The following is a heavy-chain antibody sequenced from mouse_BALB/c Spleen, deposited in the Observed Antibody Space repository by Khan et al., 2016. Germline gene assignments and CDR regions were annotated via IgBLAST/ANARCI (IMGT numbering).Heavy chain of an antibody. V-gene: IGHV5-6-5*01. Sequence: EVELVESGGGLVKPGGSLKLSCAASGFTFSSYAMSWVRQTPEKRLHWVASISSGGSTYYPASVKGRFTITRDNARNHRYLQMSSLRSEDTAMYYCAREENAMDYWGQGTSVTVSA. CDR1: GFTFSSYA. J-gene: IGHJ4*01. CDR3: AREENAMDY. CDR2: ISSGGST.